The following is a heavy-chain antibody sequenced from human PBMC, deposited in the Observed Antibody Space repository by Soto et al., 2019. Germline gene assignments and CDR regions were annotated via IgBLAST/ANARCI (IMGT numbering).Heavy chain of an antibody. D-gene: IGHD2-21*02. CDR3: ARSIVVVTALDY. CDR2: INAGNGNT. Sequence: ASVKVSCKAFDYMFTRYGIIWVRQAPGQRLEWMGWINAGNGNTKYSQKFQGRVTITRDTSASTAYMELSSLRSEDTAVYYCARSIVVVTALDYWGQGTLVTVSS. J-gene: IGHJ4*02. CDR1: DYMFTRYG. V-gene: IGHV1-3*01.